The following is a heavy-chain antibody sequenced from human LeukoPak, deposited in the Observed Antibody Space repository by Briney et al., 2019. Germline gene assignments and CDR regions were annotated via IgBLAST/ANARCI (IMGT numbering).Heavy chain of an antibody. D-gene: IGHD2-15*01. CDR2: ISNNGGYT. J-gene: IGHJ4*02. V-gene: IGHV3-23*01. Sequence: GGSLRLSCAASGFTFSSPAMSWVRQAPGKGLEWVSAISNNGGYTYYADSVQGRFTISRDNSKSTLCLQMNSLRAEDTAVYYCAKQLGYCSDGSCYFPYWGQGTLVTVSS. CDR3: AKQLGYCSDGSCYFPY. CDR1: GFTFSSPA.